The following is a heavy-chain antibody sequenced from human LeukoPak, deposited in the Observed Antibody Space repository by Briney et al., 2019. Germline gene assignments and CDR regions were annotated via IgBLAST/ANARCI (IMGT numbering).Heavy chain of an antibody. CDR1: GYTFTDYH. V-gene: IGHV1-2*02. CDR2: IHPNSGET. CDR3: ACPQRGSGGYYTDF. Sequence: ASVKVSCKASGYTFTDYHLHWVRQAPGQGLPFMGWIHPNSGETFFAQEFHGRVAMTRDTSISTVYMELSWLTSDDTAIYFCACPQRGSGGYYTDFWGQGTLVTVSS. D-gene: IGHD3-10*01. J-gene: IGHJ4*02.